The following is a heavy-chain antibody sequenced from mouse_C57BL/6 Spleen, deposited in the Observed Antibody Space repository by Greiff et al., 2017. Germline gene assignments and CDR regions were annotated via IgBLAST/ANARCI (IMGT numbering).Heavy chain of an antibody. V-gene: IGHV5-6*01. CDR1: GFTFSSYG. D-gene: IGHD1-1*01. CDR3: ARHGTTVVATDWYFEV. J-gene: IGHJ1*03. Sequence: EVKLVESGGDLVKPGGSLKLSCAASGFTFSSYGMSWVRQTPDKRLEWVATISSGGGYTNYPDSVKGRFTISRDNAKNTLYLQMSSLKSEDTAMYYCARHGTTVVATDWYFEVWGTGTTVTVSS. CDR2: ISSGGGYT.